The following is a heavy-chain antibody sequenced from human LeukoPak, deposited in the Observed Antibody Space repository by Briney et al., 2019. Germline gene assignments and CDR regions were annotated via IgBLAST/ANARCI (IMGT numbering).Heavy chain of an antibody. Sequence: SETLSLTCAVYGGSFSGYYWSWIRQPPGKGLEWIGEINHSGSTNYNPSLKSRVTISVDTSKNQFSLKLSSVTAADTAVYYCARAGYDSSGYYYESFTSPIHYFDYWGQGTLVTVSS. CDR3: ARAGYDSSGYYYESFTSPIHYFDY. CDR2: INHSGST. J-gene: IGHJ4*02. V-gene: IGHV4-34*01. D-gene: IGHD3-22*01. CDR1: GGSFSGYY.